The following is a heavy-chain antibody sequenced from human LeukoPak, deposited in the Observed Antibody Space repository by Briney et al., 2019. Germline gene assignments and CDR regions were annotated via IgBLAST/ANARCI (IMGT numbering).Heavy chain of an antibody. V-gene: IGHV4-38-2*01. D-gene: IGHD5-18*01. CDR2: TYHNGNT. CDR1: GYSISSGYY. CDR3: ARARYNYGDSDY. Sequence: PSETLSLTCDVSGYSISSGYYWGWIRQPPGKGLEWIGTTYHNGNTYYNPSLNSRATISVDTSRNQFSLELSSVTAADTAVFYCARARYNYGDSDYWGQGTLVTVSS. J-gene: IGHJ4*02.